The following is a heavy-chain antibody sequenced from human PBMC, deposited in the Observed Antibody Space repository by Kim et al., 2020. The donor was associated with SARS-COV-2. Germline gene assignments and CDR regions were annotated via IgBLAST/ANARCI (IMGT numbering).Heavy chain of an antibody. CDR1: GFTFSSYA. Sequence: GGSLRLSCAASGFTFSSYAMHWVRQAPGKGLEWVAVISYDGSNKYYADSVKGRFTISRDNSKNTLYLQMNSLRAEDTAVYYCARDWSPSGSYPGNWGQGTLVTVSS. CDR3: ARDWSPSGSYPGN. V-gene: IGHV3-30-3*01. J-gene: IGHJ4*02. D-gene: IGHD1-26*01. CDR2: ISYDGSNK.